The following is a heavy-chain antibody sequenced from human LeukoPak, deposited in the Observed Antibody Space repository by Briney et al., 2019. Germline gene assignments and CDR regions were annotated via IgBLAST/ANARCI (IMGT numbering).Heavy chain of an antibody. D-gene: IGHD6-13*01. Sequence: GGSLRLSCAASGFTFSTYWMSGVRQAPGKGLEWVGNINEDGSEKYYVDSVKSRFTISTDNAKNLLYLQMNSVRAEDTAMYYCARDSAGNDYWCQGTRVTVSS. CDR3: ARDSAGNDY. CDR1: GFTFSTYW. V-gene: IGHV3-7*01. CDR2: INEDGSEK. J-gene: IGHJ4*02.